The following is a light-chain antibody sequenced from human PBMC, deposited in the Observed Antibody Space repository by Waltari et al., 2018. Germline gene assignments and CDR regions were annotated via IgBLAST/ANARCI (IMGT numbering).Light chain of an antibody. J-gene: IGLJ2*01. CDR2: GKN. CDR3: NSRDSSGNHVL. Sequence: SSELTQDPAVSVALGQTVRITCQGDSLRTYYASWYQQRPGQAPVLVIYGKNNRASGIPDRFSGSSSGNTASLTISGAQEEDEADYYCNSRDSSGNHVLFGGGTKLTVL. V-gene: IGLV3-19*01. CDR1: SLRTYY.